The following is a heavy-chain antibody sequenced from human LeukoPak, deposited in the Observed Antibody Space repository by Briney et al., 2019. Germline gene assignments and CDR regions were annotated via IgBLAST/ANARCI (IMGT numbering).Heavy chain of an antibody. CDR2: IYPGDSDI. J-gene: IGHJ4*02. CDR1: GYSFTTYW. D-gene: IGHD3-10*01. CDR3: ARLLVRGNTEDY. V-gene: IGHV5-51*01. Sequence: GESLKISCKGSGYSFTTYWIGWVRQMPGKGLDWMGIIYPGDSDIRYSPSFQGQVTISADKSISTAYLQWSSLRASDTAIYYCARLLVRGNTEDYWGQGTLVTVSS.